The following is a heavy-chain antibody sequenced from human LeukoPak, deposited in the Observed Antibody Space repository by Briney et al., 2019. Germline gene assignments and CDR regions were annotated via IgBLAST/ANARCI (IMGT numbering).Heavy chain of an antibody. CDR2: ISGSGGST. D-gene: IGHD2-21*02. CDR1: GFTFSSYA. Sequence: GGSLRLSCAASGFTFSSYAMSWVRQAPGKGLEWVSAISGSGGSTYYADSVKGRFTISRDNSKNTLYLQMNSLRAEDTAVYYCAKGGYRGGDCYHFDYWGQGTLVTVSS. CDR3: AKGGYRGGDCYHFDY. J-gene: IGHJ4*02. V-gene: IGHV3-23*01.